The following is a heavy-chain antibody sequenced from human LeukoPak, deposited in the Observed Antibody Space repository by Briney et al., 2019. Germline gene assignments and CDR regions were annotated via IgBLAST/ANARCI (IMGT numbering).Heavy chain of an antibody. V-gene: IGHV4-39*07. Sequence: PSETLSLTCTVSGGSISSRSYYWGWIRQPPGKGLEWIGSIYYSGSTYYNPSLKSRVTISVDTSKSQFSLKLSSVTAADTAVYYCAREGYSYGYGVDYWGQGTLVTVSS. CDR1: GGSISSRSYY. D-gene: IGHD5-18*01. CDR3: AREGYSYGYGVDY. J-gene: IGHJ4*02. CDR2: IYYSGST.